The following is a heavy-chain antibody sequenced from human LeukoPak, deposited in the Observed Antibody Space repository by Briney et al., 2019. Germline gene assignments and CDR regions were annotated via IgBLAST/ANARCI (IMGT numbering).Heavy chain of an antibody. J-gene: IGHJ4*02. CDR1: VFTFSSYA. CDR2: ISYDGSNK. CDR3: ARDFRGALAGTRSYYFDS. D-gene: IGHD6-19*01. V-gene: IGHV3-30-3*01. Sequence: GGSLRLSCAASVFTFSSYAMHWVRQTPGKGLGWVAVISYDGSNKFFADSVKGRFTISRDNSKNTLYLQMNSLRAEDTAVYYCARDFRGALAGTRSYYFDSWGQGTLVTVSS.